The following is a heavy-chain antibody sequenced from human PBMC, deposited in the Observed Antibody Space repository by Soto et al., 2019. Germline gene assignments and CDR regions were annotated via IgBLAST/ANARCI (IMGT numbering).Heavy chain of an antibody. V-gene: IGHV4-34*01. CDR1: GGSLSGYY. J-gene: IGHJ4*02. D-gene: IGHD2-8*02. CDR3: ARDKITGLFDY. CDR2: INHSGST. Sequence: QVQLQQWGAGLLKPSETLSLSCGVYGGSLSGYYWTWIRQPPGTGLEWIGEINHSGSTTYNPSLKSRVTISVYTSKNQFSLKLTSVTAADTAVYYCARDKITGLFDYWGQGTLVTVSS.